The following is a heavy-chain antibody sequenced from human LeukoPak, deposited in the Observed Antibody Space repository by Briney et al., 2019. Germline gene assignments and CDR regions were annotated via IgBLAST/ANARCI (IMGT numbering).Heavy chain of an antibody. CDR1: GFTITNYV. D-gene: IGHD4/OR15-4a*01. Sequence: PGGSLRLSCAGSGFTITNYVIHWVRQAPGKGLEWVAFLRYDGSDKYYADSVKGRFTISRDNSMNMVYLQMNSLRVEDTALYTCAKDQIRVEIRGANDALDMWGQGTTVIVSS. J-gene: IGHJ3*02. CDR2: LRYDGSDK. V-gene: IGHV3-30*02. CDR3: AKDQIRVEIRGANDALDM.